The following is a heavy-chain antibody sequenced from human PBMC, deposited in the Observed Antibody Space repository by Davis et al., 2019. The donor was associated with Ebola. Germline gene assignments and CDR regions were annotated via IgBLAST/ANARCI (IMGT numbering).Heavy chain of an antibody. V-gene: IGHV4-39*01. CDR3: ARLYDWNYAIDY. D-gene: IGHD1-7*01. CDR1: GGSTSSSSYY. Sequence: PSETLSLTCTVSGGSTSSSSYYWGWIRQPPGKGLEWIGSIYYAGTTYYNPSLKSRDTISVDTSKNQFSLRLNSVTAADTAVYYCARLYDWNYAIDYWGQGTLVTVSS. CDR2: IYYAGTT. J-gene: IGHJ4*02.